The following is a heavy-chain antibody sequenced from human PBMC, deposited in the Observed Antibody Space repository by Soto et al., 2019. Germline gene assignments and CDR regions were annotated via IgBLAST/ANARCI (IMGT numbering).Heavy chain of an antibody. CDR2: IIPILGIA. V-gene: IGHV1-69*08. Sequence: QVQLVQSGAEVKKPGSSVKVSCKASGGTFSSYTISWVRQAPGQGLEWMGRIIPILGIANYAQKFEVRVTITADKSTSTAYMEPSSLRSDNTAVYYCARDQRIAARLYYYYYMDVWGKGPRSPSP. J-gene: IGHJ6*03. D-gene: IGHD6-6*01. CDR3: ARDQRIAARLYYYYYMDV. CDR1: GGTFSSYT.